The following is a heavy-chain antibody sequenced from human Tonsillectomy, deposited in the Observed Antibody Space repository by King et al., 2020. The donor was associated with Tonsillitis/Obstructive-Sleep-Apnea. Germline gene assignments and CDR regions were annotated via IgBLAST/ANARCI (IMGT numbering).Heavy chain of an antibody. Sequence: QLQESGPGLVKPSETLSLTCTVSGGSLSTTDYYWGWIRQPPGKGLEWIGIIYYTGSTYYNPSLKSRVTISVDTSKNQFSLRLSSVTAADTAVYYCAVGGFNYFGPWGQGTLVTVSS. CDR1: GGSLSTTDYY. D-gene: IGHD3-16*01. CDR3: AVGGFNYFGP. CDR2: IYYTGST. V-gene: IGHV4-39*01. J-gene: IGHJ5*02.